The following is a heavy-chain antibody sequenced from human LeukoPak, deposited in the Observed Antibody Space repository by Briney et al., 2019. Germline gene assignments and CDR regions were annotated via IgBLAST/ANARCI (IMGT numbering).Heavy chain of an antibody. J-gene: IGHJ3*02. CDR1: GGSISSSNW. D-gene: IGHD4-17*01. CDR3: ARGSELSVTGAFDI. Sequence: SETLSLTCAVSGGSISSSNWWSWVRQPPGKGLEWIGEIYHSGSTNYNPSLKSRVTISVDKSKNQFSLKLSSETAADTAVYYCARGSELSVTGAFDIWGQGTMVTVSS. V-gene: IGHV4-4*02. CDR2: IYHSGST.